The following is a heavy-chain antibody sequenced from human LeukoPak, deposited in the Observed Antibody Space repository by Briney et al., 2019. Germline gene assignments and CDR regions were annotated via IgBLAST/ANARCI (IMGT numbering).Heavy chain of an antibody. CDR2: IWYDGSNK. Sequence: QPGRSLRLSCAASGFTFSSYGMHWVRQAPGKGLEWVAVIWYDGSNKYYADSVKGRFTISRDNSKNTLYLQMNSLRAEDTAVYYCAKASYRYYYYYGMDVWGKGTTVTVSS. CDR3: AKASYRYYYYYGMDV. V-gene: IGHV3-33*06. J-gene: IGHJ6*04. CDR1: GFTFSSYG. D-gene: IGHD3-16*02.